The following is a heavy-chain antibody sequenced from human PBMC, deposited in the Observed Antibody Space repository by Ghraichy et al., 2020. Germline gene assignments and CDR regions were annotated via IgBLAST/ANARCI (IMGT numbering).Heavy chain of an antibody. Sequence: SETLSLTCTVSGDSISSGDHYWSWIRQAPGKGLEWIGYISHSGSAYYNPSLKRQIIMSVDKSNNQFSLKLSSVTAADTAVYFCARGNVRFREPYFDLWGRGTLVTISS. J-gene: IGHJ2*01. CDR2: ISHSGSA. V-gene: IGHV4-30-4*01. D-gene: IGHD1-1*01. CDR3: ARGNVRFREPYFDL. CDR1: GDSISSGDHY.